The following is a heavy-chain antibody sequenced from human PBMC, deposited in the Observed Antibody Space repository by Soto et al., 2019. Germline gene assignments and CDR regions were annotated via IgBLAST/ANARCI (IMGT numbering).Heavy chain of an antibody. CDR3: ARGVIH. V-gene: IGHV4-31*03. J-gene: IGHJ4*02. CDR1: GGSISSGGYY. D-gene: IGHD3-16*02. CDR2: IYYSGST. Sequence: QVQLQESGPGLVKPSQTLSLTCTVSGGSISSGGYYWSWIRQHPGKGLEWIGYIYYSGSTSYNPSLTSXXTISVDPSNNQFSLELNSVTAADTAVYYCARGVIHWGQGTLVTVSS.